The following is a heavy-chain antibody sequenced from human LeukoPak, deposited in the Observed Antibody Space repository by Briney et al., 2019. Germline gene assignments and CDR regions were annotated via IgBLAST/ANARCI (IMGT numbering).Heavy chain of an antibody. D-gene: IGHD2-15*01. CDR3: AYLLYCSGGSCHTNSFDY. V-gene: IGHV4-39*01. Sequence: SETLSLTCSVSGDSISSISYYWGWLRQPPGKGLEWIGSIYYTGSTYYNPSLKSRVTISIDTSKNQFSVKLSSVTAADTAVYFCAYLLYCSGGSCHTNSFDYWGQGTLVTVSS. CDR1: GDSISSISYY. CDR2: IYYTGST. J-gene: IGHJ4*02.